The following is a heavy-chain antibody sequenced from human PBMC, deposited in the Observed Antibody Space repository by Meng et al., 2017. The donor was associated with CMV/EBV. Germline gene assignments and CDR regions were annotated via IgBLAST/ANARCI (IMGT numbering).Heavy chain of an antibody. Sequence: SLKISCAASGFTFDDYAMHWVRQAPGKGLEWVSGISWNSGSIGYADSVKGRFTISRDNAKNSLYLQMNSLRAEDMALYYCAKDIVKLEQQLDYDGFDIWGQGTMVTVSS. V-gene: IGHV3-9*03. CDR1: GFTFDDYA. J-gene: IGHJ3*02. CDR3: AKDIVKLEQQLDYDGFDI. CDR2: ISWNSGSI. D-gene: IGHD6-13*01.